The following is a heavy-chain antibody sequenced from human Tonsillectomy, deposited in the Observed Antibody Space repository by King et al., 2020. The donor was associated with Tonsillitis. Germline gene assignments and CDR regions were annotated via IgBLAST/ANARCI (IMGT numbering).Heavy chain of an antibody. CDR1: GFTFNSFA. Sequence: VQLVESGGGLVQPGGSLRLSCVASGFTFNSFAMSWVRQTPGKGLEWVSTITGGGGTTYYADSVKVRFTISRDKSKNTLFLQMSSLRAEDTAVYYCSKVIAIAQIPLDYWGQGTLVTVSS. V-gene: IGHV3-23*04. CDR3: SKVIAIAQIPLDY. J-gene: IGHJ4*02. CDR2: ITGGGGTT. D-gene: IGHD6-13*01.